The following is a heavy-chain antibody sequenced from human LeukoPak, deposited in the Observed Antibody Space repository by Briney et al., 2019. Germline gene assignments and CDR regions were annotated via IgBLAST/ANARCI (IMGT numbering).Heavy chain of an antibody. CDR2: IYYSWST. CDR3: ASPSTVTTTGGAFDI. CDR1: GGSISSSY. D-gene: IGHD4-17*01. Sequence: KPSETLSLTCTVSGGSISSSYWSWIRQPPGKGLEWIGYIYYSWSTNYNPSLKRRVTISINTSKNQFSLGLSSLTAADTAVYYCASPSTVTTTGGAFDIWGQGTMVTVSS. J-gene: IGHJ3*02. V-gene: IGHV4-59*01.